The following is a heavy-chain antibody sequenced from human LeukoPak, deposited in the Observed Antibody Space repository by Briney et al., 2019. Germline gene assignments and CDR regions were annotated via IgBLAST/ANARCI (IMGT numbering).Heavy chain of an antibody. CDR1: GFSFSSYS. Sequence: GGSLRLSCAASGFSFSSYSMSWVRQAPGKGLEWVSSFGDRSAYIYYADSVKGRFTISRDNAKNSLYLQMNGLRAEDTAVYYCTSSAGEMALDYWGQGTLVTVSS. CDR3: TSSAGEMALDY. CDR2: FGDRSAYI. D-gene: IGHD3-16*01. V-gene: IGHV3-21*01. J-gene: IGHJ4*02.